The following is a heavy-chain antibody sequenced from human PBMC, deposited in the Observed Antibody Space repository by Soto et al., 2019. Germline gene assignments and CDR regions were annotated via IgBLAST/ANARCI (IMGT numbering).Heavy chain of an antibody. Sequence: PGGSLRLSCAASGFTFSRYAMSRVRQAPGKGLEWVSAISNSGGYTYDADSVKGRFTISKDNAKNTLYLEMNSLRVEDTAVYYCARASGSYYSFDSWGQGTLVTVSS. CDR2: ISNSGGYT. CDR3: ARASGSYYSFDS. CDR1: GFTFSRYA. D-gene: IGHD3-22*01. V-gene: IGHV3-23*01. J-gene: IGHJ4*02.